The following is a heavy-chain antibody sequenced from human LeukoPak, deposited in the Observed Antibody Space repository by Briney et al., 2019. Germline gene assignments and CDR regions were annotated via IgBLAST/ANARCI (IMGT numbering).Heavy chain of an antibody. D-gene: IGHD6-6*01. V-gene: IGHV1-8*01. J-gene: IGHJ4*02. CDR3: ARGSSIAARRSPYY. Sequence: ASVKVSXKASGYTFTSYDINWVRQATGQGLEWMGWMNPNSGNTGYAQKFQGRVTMTRNTSISTAYMELSSLRSEDTAVYYCARGSSIAARRSPYYWGQGTLVTVSS. CDR1: GYTFTSYD. CDR2: MNPNSGNT.